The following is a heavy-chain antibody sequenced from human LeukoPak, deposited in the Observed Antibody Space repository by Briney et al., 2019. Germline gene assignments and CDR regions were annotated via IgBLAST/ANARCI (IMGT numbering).Heavy chain of an antibody. V-gene: IGHV3-30*03. CDR3: ARDRAWNYFDY. CDR1: GFTFSRHG. Sequence: GRSLRLSCAPSGFTFSRHGMHWVRQAPGKGLEWVAIISNDGSRKYYGHSVEGRFTIFRDNSKNTLYLQMDSLRAEDTAVYYCARDRAWNYFDYWGQGTLVTVSS. CDR2: ISNDGSRK. D-gene: IGHD3-3*01. J-gene: IGHJ4*02.